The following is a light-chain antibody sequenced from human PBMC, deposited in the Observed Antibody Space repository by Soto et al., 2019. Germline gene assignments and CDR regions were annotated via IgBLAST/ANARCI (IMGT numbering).Light chain of an antibody. J-gene: IGLJ1*01. V-gene: IGLV2-8*01. Sequence: VLTQPPSASGSPGQSVTIPCTGTSSDVGGYNYVSWYQQHPGKAPKLMIYEVSKRPSGVPDRFSGSKSGNTASLTVSGLQAEDEADYYCSSYAGSNNLGVFGTGTKVTV. CDR2: EVS. CDR1: SSDVGGYNY. CDR3: SSYAGSNNLGV.